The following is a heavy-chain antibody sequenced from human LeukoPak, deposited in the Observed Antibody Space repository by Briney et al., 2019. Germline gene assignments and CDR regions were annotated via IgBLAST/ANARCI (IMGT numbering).Heavy chain of an antibody. V-gene: IGHV3-66*01. J-gene: IGHJ4*02. CDR1: GFTVSSNY. CDR3: ARAGYYDSSGFDY. Sequence: GGSLRLSCAASGFTVSSNYMSWVRQAPGKGLEWVSAIYSGGSTYYADSVKGRFTISRDNSKNTLYLQMNSLRAEDTAVYYCARAGYYDSSGFDYWGQGTLVTVSS. CDR2: IYSGGST. D-gene: IGHD3-22*01.